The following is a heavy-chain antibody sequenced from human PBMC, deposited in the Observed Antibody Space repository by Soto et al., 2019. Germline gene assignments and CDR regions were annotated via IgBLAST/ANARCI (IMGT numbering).Heavy chain of an antibody. D-gene: IGHD3-22*01. Sequence: PGGSLRLSCAASGFTFSSYEMNWVRQAPGKGLEWVSYISSSGSTIYYADSVKGRFTISRDNAKNSLYLQMNSLRAEDTAVYYCARDIRYYYDSSGCYWGQGTLVTVSS. CDR1: GFTFSSYE. CDR2: ISSSGSTI. CDR3: ARDIRYYYDSSGCY. J-gene: IGHJ4*02. V-gene: IGHV3-48*03.